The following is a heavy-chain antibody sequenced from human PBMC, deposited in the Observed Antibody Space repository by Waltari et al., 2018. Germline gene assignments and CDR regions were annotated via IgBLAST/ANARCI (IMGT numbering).Heavy chain of an antibody. CDR3: ARLYDWFDP. Sequence: QVQLQESGPGLVKPSETLSLTCTVSGGSISSYYWSWIRQPPGKGLEWIGYISHTGSTNYKPSRKSRVTIFKDMSKNQFSLRLTSVTAADTAVYYCARLYDWFDPWGQGTLVTVSS. D-gene: IGHD2-8*01. V-gene: IGHV4-59*01. J-gene: IGHJ5*02. CDR2: ISHTGST. CDR1: GGSISSYY.